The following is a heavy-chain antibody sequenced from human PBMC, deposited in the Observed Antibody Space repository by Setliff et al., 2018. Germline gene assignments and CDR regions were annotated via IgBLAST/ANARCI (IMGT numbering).Heavy chain of an antibody. J-gene: IGHJ4*02. Sequence: ASVKVSCKTSGYTFTNFGINWVRQAPGQGLEWMMMINPNGDRTTYAQKFQGRVTMTRDTSTSTVYMELSSLRSDDTAVYYCAKEKFYYDGSGYYFDYWGQGTLVTVSS. D-gene: IGHD3-22*01. V-gene: IGHV1-46*01. CDR1: GYTFTNFG. CDR3: AKEKFYYDGSGYYFDY. CDR2: INPNGDRT.